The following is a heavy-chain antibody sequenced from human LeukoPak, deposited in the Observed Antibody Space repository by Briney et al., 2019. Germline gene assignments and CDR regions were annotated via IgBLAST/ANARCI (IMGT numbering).Heavy chain of an antibody. CDR3: ARTVVVTAIAWWFDP. D-gene: IGHD2-21*02. V-gene: IGHV4-39*07. J-gene: IGHJ5*02. Sequence: AEPLSLPCTVSGGPISSSSYYWGSIRQPPAKGLEWIGSIYYRGRTNYNPSLKSRVTISVDTSKNQFSPKLSSVTAADTAVYYCARTVVVTAIAWWFDPWGQGTLVTVSS. CDR1: GGPISSSSYY. CDR2: IYYRGRT.